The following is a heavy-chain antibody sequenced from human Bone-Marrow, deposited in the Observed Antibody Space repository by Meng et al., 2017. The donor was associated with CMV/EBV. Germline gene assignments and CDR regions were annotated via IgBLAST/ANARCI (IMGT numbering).Heavy chain of an antibody. Sequence: GFIFSSYAMTWVRQSPGKGLEWVSGISGSGGSTYYADSVKGRFTISRDNSKNSLYLQMNSLRAEDTAVYYCARGRGVGATIPFALDYWGQGTLVTVSS. CDR1: GFIFSSYA. D-gene: IGHD1-26*01. J-gene: IGHJ4*02. CDR3: ARGRGVGATIPFALDY. V-gene: IGHV3-23*01. CDR2: ISGSGGST.